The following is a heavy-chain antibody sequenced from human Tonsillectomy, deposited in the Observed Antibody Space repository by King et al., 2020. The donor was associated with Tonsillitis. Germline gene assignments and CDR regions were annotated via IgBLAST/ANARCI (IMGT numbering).Heavy chain of an antibody. V-gene: IGHV5-10-1*03. J-gene: IGHJ6*03. CDR1: GYSFTSYW. CDR2: IDPSDSYT. D-gene: IGHD3-10*01. CDR3: ARLRRVRGVNYSYFYYMDV. Sequence: QLVQSGAEVKKPGESLRISCKGSGYSFTSYWISWVRQMPGKGLEWMGRIDPSDSYTNYSPSFQGHVTISADKSISTAYLQWSSLKPSDTAMYYCARLRRVRGVNYSYFYYMDVWGKGTSVTVSS.